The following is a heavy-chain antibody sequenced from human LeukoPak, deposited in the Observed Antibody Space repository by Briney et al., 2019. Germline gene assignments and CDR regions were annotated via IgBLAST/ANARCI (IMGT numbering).Heavy chain of an antibody. J-gene: IGHJ5*02. Sequence: GGSLTLSCAASGFTFSGSAMHWVRQASGKGLEWVGRIRSKANSYATAYAASVKGRFTISRDDSKYTAYLQMNSLKTEDTAVYYCTRLMAGFDPWGQGTLVTVSS. CDR1: GFTFSGSA. V-gene: IGHV3-73*01. D-gene: IGHD2-8*01. CDR2: IRSKANSYAT. CDR3: TRLMAGFDP.